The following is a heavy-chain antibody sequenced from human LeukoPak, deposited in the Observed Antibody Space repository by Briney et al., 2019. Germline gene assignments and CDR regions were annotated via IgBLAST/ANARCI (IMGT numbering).Heavy chain of an antibody. J-gene: IGHJ4*02. Sequence: SETLSLTCTVSGGSISSYYWSCIRQPAGEGLEWSGRIYTSGSTNYNPSLKSRVTMSVDTSKNQFSLKLSSVTAADTAVYYCTSDRGPYCSSTSCYPASLGYWGQGTLVTVSS. CDR1: GGSISSYY. CDR3: TSDRGPYCSSTSCYPASLGY. D-gene: IGHD2-2*01. CDR2: IYTSGST. V-gene: IGHV4-4*07.